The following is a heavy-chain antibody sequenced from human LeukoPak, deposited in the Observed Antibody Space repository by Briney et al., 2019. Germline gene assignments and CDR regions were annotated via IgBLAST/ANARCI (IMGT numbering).Heavy chain of an antibody. J-gene: IGHJ4*02. CDR1: GFTFSSYA. CDR3: ARDEDSGWYGNDY. D-gene: IGHD6-19*01. CDR2: ISYDGSNK. Sequence: PGRSLRLSCAASGFTFSSYAMHWVRQAPGKGLEWVAVISYDGSNKYYADSVKGRFTISRDNSKNTLYLQMNSLRAEDTAVYYCARDEDSGWYGNDYWGQGTLVTVSS. V-gene: IGHV3-30*04.